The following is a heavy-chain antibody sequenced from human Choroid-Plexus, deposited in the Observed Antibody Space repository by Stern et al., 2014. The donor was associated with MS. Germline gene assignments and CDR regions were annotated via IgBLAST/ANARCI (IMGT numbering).Heavy chain of an antibody. CDR2: VSYDGSNK. CDR3: AKDRQYLTYFFDH. CDR1: GFTFGSCA. D-gene: IGHD2/OR15-2a*01. Sequence: VQLEESGGGVVQPGRPLRLSCVASGFTFGSCAMHWVRQAPGKGLEWVAGVSYDGSNKYYADSVKARFPISRDNSQNTLYMQMSSLRPEDTAVYYCAKDRQYLTYFFDHWGQGSLVTVSS. J-gene: IGHJ5*02. V-gene: IGHV3-30*18.